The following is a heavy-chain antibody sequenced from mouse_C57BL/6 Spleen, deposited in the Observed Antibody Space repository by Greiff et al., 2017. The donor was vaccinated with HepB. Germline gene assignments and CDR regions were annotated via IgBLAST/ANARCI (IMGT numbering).Heavy chain of an antibody. CDR2: ISSGGDYI. D-gene: IGHD3-3*01. Sequence: EVKLVESGEGLVKPGGSLKLSCAASGFTFSSYAMSWVRQTPEKRLEWVAYISSGGDYIYYADTVKGRFTISRDNARNTLYLQMSSLKSEDTAMYYCTRDRLGGTWADIDYWGQGTTLTVSS. CDR3: TRDRLGGTWADIDY. V-gene: IGHV5-9-1*02. CDR1: GFTFSSYA. J-gene: IGHJ2*01.